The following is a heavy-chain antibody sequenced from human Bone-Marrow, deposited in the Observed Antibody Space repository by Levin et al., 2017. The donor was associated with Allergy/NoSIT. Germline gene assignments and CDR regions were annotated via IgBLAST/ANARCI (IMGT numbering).Heavy chain of an antibody. V-gene: IGHV4-39*02. D-gene: IGHD3-9*01. CDR2: IYYTGSS. J-gene: IGHJ5*02. CDR1: GDSISSLTSY. Sequence: TSSETLSLTCTVSGDSISSLTSYWGWIRQPPGKGLEWIGNIYYTGSSYYNPSLRSRLTLSVDTSKNHFSLKLSSVTAADTAVYWCVHTYDILTGYYWAWGPGTLVTVSS. CDR3: VHTYDILTGYYWA.